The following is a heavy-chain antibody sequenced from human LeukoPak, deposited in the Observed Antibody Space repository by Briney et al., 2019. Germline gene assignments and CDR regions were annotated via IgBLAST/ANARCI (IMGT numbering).Heavy chain of an antibody. CDR3: AKALAARPDWFDY. J-gene: IGHJ4*02. CDR2: ISGSSGST. Sequence: GGSLRLSCAASGFTFSSYAMSWVRQAPGKGLEWVSAISGSSGSTYYADSVKGRFTISRDNAKNTLYLQMNSLRAEATAVYYFAKALAARPDWFDYWGQGTLVTVSS. CDR1: GFTFSSYA. D-gene: IGHD6-6*01. V-gene: IGHV3-23*01.